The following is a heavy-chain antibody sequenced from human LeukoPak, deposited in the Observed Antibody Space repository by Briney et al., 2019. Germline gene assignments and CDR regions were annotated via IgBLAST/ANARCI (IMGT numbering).Heavy chain of an antibody. J-gene: IGHJ4*02. D-gene: IGHD6-19*01. Sequence: PGGSLRLSCAASGFTFGDYAMHWVRQAPGKGLEWVSLIDEDGGSTYYADSVKGRFTISRDNSKNSLYLQMNSLRTEDTALYYCAAERDSSAWYWWEWWGQGTLVTVSS. V-gene: IGHV3-43*02. CDR1: GFTFGDYA. CDR2: IDEDGGST. CDR3: AAERDSSAWYWWEW.